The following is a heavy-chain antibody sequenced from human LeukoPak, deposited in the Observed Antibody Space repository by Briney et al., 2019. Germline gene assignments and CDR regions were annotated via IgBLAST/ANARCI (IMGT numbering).Heavy chain of an antibody. D-gene: IGHD4-17*01. J-gene: IGHJ6*03. V-gene: IGHV4-59*01. CDR2: IYYSGST. Sequence: PSETPSLTCTVSGGSISSYYWSWIRRPPGKGLEWIGYIYYSGSTNYNPSLKSRVTISVDTSKNQFSLKLSSVTAADTAVYYCARGVTTNYYYYMDVWGKGTTVTVSS. CDR3: ARGVTTNYYYYMDV. CDR1: GGSISSYY.